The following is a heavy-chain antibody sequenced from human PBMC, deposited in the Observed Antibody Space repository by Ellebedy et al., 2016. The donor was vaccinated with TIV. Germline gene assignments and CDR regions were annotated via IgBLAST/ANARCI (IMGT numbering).Heavy chain of an antibody. CDR3: ARGGDYVLVDY. V-gene: IGHV4-38-2*02. D-gene: IGHD4-17*01. CDR2: IYYSGSA. Sequence: SETLSLTCSVSGYSISSGYHWGWIRQPPGRGLEWIGYIYYSGSANYNPSLKSRVTISVDTSKNQFSLKLSPVTAADTAVYYCARGGDYVLVDYWGQGTLVTVSS. CDR1: GYSISSGYH. J-gene: IGHJ4*02.